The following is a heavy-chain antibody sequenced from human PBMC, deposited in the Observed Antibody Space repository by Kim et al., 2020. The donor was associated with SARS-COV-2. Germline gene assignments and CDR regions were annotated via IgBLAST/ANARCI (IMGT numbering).Heavy chain of an antibody. Sequence: SETLSLTCTVSGGSISSYYWSWIRQPPGKGLEWIGYIYYSGSTNYNPSLKSRVTISVDTSKNQFSLKLSSVTAADTAVYYCARVVSSGSSWNQGRYYYGMDVWGQGTTVTVSS. CDR1: GGSISSYY. J-gene: IGHJ6*02. D-gene: IGHD6-13*01. CDR3: ARVVSSGSSWNQGRYYYGMDV. V-gene: IGHV4-59*13. CDR2: IYYSGST.